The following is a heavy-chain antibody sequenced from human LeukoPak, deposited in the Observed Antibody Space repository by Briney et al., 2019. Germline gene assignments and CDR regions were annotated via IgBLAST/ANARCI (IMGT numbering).Heavy chain of an antibody. CDR2: TSTSGGSA. V-gene: IGHV3-23*01. CDR3: AKGYSSGWRGYFDY. Sequence: GGSLRLSCAASGFTFSNNAMSWVRQAPGKGLEWVSATSTSGGSAYYADSVKGRFTISRDNSKNTLYLQMDSLRADDTAVYYCAKGYSSGWRGYFDYWGQGTLVTVSS. D-gene: IGHD6-19*01. CDR1: GFTFSNNA. J-gene: IGHJ4*02.